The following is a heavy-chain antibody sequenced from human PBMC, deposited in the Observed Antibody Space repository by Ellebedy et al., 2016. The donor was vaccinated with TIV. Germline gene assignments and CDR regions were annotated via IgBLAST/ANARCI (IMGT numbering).Heavy chain of an antibody. Sequence: ASVKVSCKASGYTFTGYYMHWVRQAPGQRLEWMGWINAGNGNTKYSQKFQGRVTITRDTSASTAYMELSSLRSEDTAVYYCARGALSRYDSSGYYYFDYWGQGTLVTVSS. J-gene: IGHJ4*02. CDR2: INAGNGNT. CDR1: GYTFTGYY. V-gene: IGHV1-3*01. D-gene: IGHD3-22*01. CDR3: ARGALSRYDSSGYYYFDY.